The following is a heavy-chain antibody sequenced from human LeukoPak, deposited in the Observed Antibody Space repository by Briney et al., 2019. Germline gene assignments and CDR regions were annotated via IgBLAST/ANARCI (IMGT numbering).Heavy chain of an antibody. V-gene: IGHV3-43*02. CDR1: GFTFDDYA. J-gene: IGHJ4*02. CDR3: AKGDYDFWSGYYSRVDY. D-gene: IGHD3-3*01. CDR2: ISGDGGST. Sequence: GGSLRLSCAASGFTFDDYAMHWVCQAPGKGLEWVSLISGDGGSTYYADSVKGRFTISRDNSKNSLYLQMNSLRTEDTALYYCAKGDYDFWSGYYSRVDYWGQGTLVTVSS.